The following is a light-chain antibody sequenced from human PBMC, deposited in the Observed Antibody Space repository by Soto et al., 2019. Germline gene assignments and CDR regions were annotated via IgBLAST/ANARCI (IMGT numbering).Light chain of an antibody. CDR3: SSYAGSDNLI. CDR2: DVI. J-gene: IGLJ2*01. CDR1: SSDVGSYNY. V-gene: IGLV2-8*01. Sequence: QSVLTQPPSASGSPGQSVTISCTGTSSDVGSYNYVSWYQQHPGKAPKLMIYDVIKRPSGVPDRFSGSKSGNTASLTVSGLQAEDEADYYCSSYAGSDNLIFGGGTKVTVL.